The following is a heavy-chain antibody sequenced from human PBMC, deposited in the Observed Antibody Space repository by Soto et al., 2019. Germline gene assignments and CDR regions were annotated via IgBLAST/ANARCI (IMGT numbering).Heavy chain of an antibody. CDR3: ARNTATRQLPYYSSGMDV. CDR2: MNQDGSEK. D-gene: IGHD2-2*01. Sequence: GGSLRLSCAAPGFTFSGYWMTWVRQAPGKGLEWVATMNQDGSEKYYVDSVKGRFTISRDNAKNSLFLQMNSLSAEDTAVYYCARNTATRQLPYYSSGMDVGAQGTPFPVSS. CDR1: GFTFSGYW. J-gene: IGHJ6*02. V-gene: IGHV3-7*01.